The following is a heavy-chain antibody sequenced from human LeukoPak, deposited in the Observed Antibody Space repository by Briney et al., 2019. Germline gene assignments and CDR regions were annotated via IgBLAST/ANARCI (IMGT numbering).Heavy chain of an antibody. D-gene: IGHD3-10*01. CDR1: GVSISSGAYY. CDR3: ARDKGCGSGLDY. CDR2: ISYSGST. J-gene: IGHJ4*02. V-gene: IGHV4-31*03. Sequence: SQTLSLTCTVSGVSISSGAYYWTWVRQHPGKGLERIGYISYSGSTYYNPSLKSRVTMSLDTSKNQFSLKLSSVTAADTAVYYCARDKGCGSGLDYWGQGTLVTVSS.